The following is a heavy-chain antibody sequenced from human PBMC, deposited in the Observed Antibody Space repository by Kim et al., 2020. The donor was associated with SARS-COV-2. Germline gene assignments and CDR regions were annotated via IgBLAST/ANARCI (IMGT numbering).Heavy chain of an antibody. CDR1: GGSISSSSYY. CDR2: IYYSGST. D-gene: IGHD4-17*01. CDR3: ARRGGDYEPYYYYGMDV. J-gene: IGHJ6*02. Sequence: SETLSLTCTVSGGSISSSSYYWGWIRQPPGKGLEWIGSIYYSGSTYYNPSLKSRVTISVDTSKNQFSLKLSSVTAADTAVYYCARRGGDYEPYYYYGMDVWGQGTTVTVSS. V-gene: IGHV4-39*01.